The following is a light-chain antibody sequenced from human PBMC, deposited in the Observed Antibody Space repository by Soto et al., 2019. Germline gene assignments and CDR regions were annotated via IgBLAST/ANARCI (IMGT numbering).Light chain of an antibody. CDR3: QQYNSDPYT. J-gene: IGKJ2*01. CDR2: DAS. Sequence: DIQMTQSPSSLSSFVGDMFTITCQSSQDITDYLNWYQQKPGKAPKLLIYDASSLESGVPSRFSGSGSGTEFTLTISSLQPDDFETYYCQQYNSDPYTFGQGTKVDIK. V-gene: IGKV1-33*01. CDR1: QDITDY.